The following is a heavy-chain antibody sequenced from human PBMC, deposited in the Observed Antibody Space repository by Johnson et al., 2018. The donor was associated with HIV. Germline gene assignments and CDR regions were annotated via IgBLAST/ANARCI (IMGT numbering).Heavy chain of an antibody. Sequence: QVQLVESGGGLVQPGGSLRLSCEVSGFTFSGYAMNWVRQAPGKGLEWVAFIRFDGSNKYYADSVKGRFTISRDSSKNTLYLQMNSLRAEDTAVYYCARGSRYTYDNDDVHLLHAVDIWGQGTTVTVSS. CDR1: GFTFSGYA. CDR3: ARGSRYTYDNDDVHLLHAVDI. CDR2: IRFDGSNK. V-gene: IGHV3-30*02. J-gene: IGHJ3*02. D-gene: IGHD3-16*01.